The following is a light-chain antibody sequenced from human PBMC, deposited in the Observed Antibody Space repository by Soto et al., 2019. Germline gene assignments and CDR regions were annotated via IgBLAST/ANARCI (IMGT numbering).Light chain of an antibody. J-gene: IGLJ2*01. V-gene: IGLV2-14*03. Sequence: QSALTQPASVSGSPGQSITISCTGTSSDIGAYNFVSWYQQHPGKAPKLMLYDVNIRPSGVSNRFSGSKSGNTASLTISGLQADDEADYYCTSWTTSTTLIFGGGTEVTVL. CDR2: DVN. CDR1: SSDIGAYNF. CDR3: TSWTTSTTLI.